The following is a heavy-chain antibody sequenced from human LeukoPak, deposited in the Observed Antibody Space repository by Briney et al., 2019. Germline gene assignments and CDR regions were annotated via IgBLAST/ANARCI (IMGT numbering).Heavy chain of an antibody. V-gene: IGHV1-69*06. J-gene: IGHJ6*03. CDR3: ASFNVRGSSIVYYYMDV. CDR1: GGTFSSYA. D-gene: IGHD3-16*02. CDR2: IIPTFGTA. Sequence: GASVKVSCKASGGTFSSYAISWVRQAPGQGLEWMGGIIPTFGTANYAQKFQARVTITADRSTSTAYMELSSLRSEDTALYYCASFNVRGSSIVYYYMDVWGKGTTVTVSS.